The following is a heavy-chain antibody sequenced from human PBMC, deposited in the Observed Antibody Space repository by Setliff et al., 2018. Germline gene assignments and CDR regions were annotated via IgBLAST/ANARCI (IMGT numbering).Heavy chain of an antibody. CDR3: ARMSGFSYMDV. J-gene: IGHJ6*03. Sequence: SETLSLTCTVSPGSISRHYWSWFRQAPGKGLEWIGYRHDNGERDYNPSLGSRVTISVDTSKNQFSLKLSSVTAADTAVYYCARMSGFSYMDVWGKGTTVTVSS. V-gene: IGHV4-59*08. CDR1: PGSISRHY. D-gene: IGHD3-3*01. CDR2: RHDNGER.